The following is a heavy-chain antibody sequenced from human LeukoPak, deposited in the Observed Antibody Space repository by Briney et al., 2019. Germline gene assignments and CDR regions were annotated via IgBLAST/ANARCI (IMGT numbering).Heavy chain of an antibody. Sequence: PGGSLRLSCAASGFTFSNYNMNWVRQAPGKGLEWVSYISSSSSTIYYADSVKGRFTISRDNAKNSLYLQMNSLRAEDTAVYYCAIGDSSSWYDGAPFDYWGQGTLVTVSS. CDR2: ISSSSSTI. D-gene: IGHD6-13*01. J-gene: IGHJ4*02. CDR3: AIGDSSSWYDGAPFDY. V-gene: IGHV3-48*01. CDR1: GFTFSNYN.